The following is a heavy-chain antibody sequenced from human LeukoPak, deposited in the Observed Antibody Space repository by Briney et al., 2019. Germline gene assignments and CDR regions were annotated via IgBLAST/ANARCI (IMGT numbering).Heavy chain of an antibody. D-gene: IGHD2-2*01. V-gene: IGHV1-69*05. CDR1: GGTFSSYA. Sequence: ASVKVSCKASGGTFSSYAISWVQQAPGQGLEWMGGIIPIFGTANYAQKFQGRVTITTDESTSTAYMELSSLRSEDTAVYYCARDRGYCSSTSCYSDYYYYYYMDVWGKGTTVTVSS. J-gene: IGHJ6*03. CDR2: IIPIFGTA. CDR3: ARDRGYCSSTSCYSDYYYYYYMDV.